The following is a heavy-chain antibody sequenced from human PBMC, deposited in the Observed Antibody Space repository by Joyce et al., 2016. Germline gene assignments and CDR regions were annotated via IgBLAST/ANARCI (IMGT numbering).Heavy chain of an antibody. CDR3: VRDRDIAAAGVGGRFDY. CDR2: ISYDGNIK. J-gene: IGHJ4*02. V-gene: IGHV3-30-3*01. CDR1: GFTFSNNA. Sequence: QVQLVESGGGVVQPGRSLRLSCEASGFTFSNNAMHWVRQAPGKGLAWGAVISYDGNIKYYADSVQGRFTISRDNSENTLYLQMNSLRTEETAVYYCVRDRDIAAAGVGGRFDYWGQGTLVTVSS. D-gene: IGHD6-13*01.